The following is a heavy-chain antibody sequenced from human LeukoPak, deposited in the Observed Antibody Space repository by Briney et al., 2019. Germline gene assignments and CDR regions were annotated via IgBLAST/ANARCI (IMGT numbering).Heavy chain of an antibody. CDR3: ARQMGSYYLDY. D-gene: IGHD6-13*01. CDR1: GYRFANYW. V-gene: IGHV5-51*01. J-gene: IGHJ4*02. CDR2: IYPGDSDT. Sequence: HGESLKISCKGSGYRFANYWIGWVRQMPGKGLEWMGIIYPGDSDTRYSPSFQGQVTISADMSINTAYLQWSSLKASDTALYYCARQMGSYYLDYWGQGTLVTVSS.